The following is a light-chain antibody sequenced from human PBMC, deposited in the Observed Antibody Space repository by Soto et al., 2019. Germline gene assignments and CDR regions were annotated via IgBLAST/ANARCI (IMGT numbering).Light chain of an antibody. CDR3: CSYAGNRIFV. CDR2: EVS. Sequence: QSALTQPASVSGSPGQSITISCTGTSSDVGGYNYVSWYQHHPGKAPKLMIYEVSNRPSGVSNRFSGSKSGNTASLTISGLQAEDESNYHCCSYAGNRIFVFGGGTKLTVL. CDR1: SSDVGGYNY. J-gene: IGLJ2*01. V-gene: IGLV2-14*01.